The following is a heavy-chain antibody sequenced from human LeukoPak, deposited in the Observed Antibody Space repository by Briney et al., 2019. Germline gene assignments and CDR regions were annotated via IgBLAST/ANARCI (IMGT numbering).Heavy chain of an antibody. D-gene: IGHD6-13*01. CDR2: INHSGST. CDR3: ARGRSSSWYSPFDY. CDR1: GGSFSGYY. Sequence: SETLSLTCAVYGGSFSGYYWSWIRQPPGKGLGWIGEINHSGSTNYNPSLKSRVTISVDTSKNQFSLKLSSVTAADTAVYYCARGRSSSWYSPFDYWGQGTLVTVSS. V-gene: IGHV4-34*01. J-gene: IGHJ4*02.